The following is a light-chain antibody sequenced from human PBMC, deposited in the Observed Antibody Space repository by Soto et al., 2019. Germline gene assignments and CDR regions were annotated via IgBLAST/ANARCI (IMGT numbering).Light chain of an antibody. CDR1: QSVLYSSTNKNY. CDR2: WAS. J-gene: IGKJ2*01. Sequence: DIQMTQSPDSLAVSLGERATINCKSSQSVLYSSTNKNYLAWYQQKAGQPPKLLIYWASTRESGVPDRISGSGSGTDFTLTISSLQAEDVAVYYCQQYYSSPRTFGQGTKLEIK. CDR3: QQYYSSPRT. V-gene: IGKV4-1*01.